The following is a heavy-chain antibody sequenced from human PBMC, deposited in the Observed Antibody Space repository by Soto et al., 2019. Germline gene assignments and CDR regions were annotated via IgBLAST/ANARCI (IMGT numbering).Heavy chain of an antibody. J-gene: IGHJ5*02. Sequence: GGSLRLSCAASGFTFSSYGMHWVRQAPGKGLEWVAVISYDGSNKYYADSVKGRFTISRDNSKNTLYLQMNSLRAEDTAVYYCAKDPTPSGFGWCERWGQGTLVTVSS. CDR1: GFTFSSYG. D-gene: IGHD6-19*01. CDR2: ISYDGSNK. CDR3: AKDPTPSGFGWCER. V-gene: IGHV3-30*18.